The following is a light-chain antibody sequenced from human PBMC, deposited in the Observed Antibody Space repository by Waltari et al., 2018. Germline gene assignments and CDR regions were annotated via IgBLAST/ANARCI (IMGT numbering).Light chain of an antibody. V-gene: IGKV1-5*03. J-gene: IGKJ4*01. CDR3: QQYNSYPLT. CDR2: KAS. Sequence: DIQMTQSPSTLSASVGDRVTITCRASQSISSWLAWYKQKPGKAPKLLIYKASSLESGVPSRFSGSGFGTEFTLTISSLQPDDFATYYCQQYNSYPLTFGGGTKVEIK. CDR1: QSISSW.